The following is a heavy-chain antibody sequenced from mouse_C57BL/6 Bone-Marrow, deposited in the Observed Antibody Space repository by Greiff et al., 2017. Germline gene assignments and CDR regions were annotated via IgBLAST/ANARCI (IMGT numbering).Heavy chain of an antibody. CDR3: ARSARYFDV. D-gene: IGHD3-1*01. CDR1: GYAFSSSW. Sequence: VQVVESGPELVKPGASVKISCKASGYAFSSSWMNWVKQRPGKGLEWIGRIYPGDGDTNYNGKFKGKATLTADKSSSTAYMQLSSLTSEDSAVYFCARSARYFDVWGTGTTVTVSS. CDR2: IYPGDGDT. V-gene: IGHV1-82*01. J-gene: IGHJ1*03.